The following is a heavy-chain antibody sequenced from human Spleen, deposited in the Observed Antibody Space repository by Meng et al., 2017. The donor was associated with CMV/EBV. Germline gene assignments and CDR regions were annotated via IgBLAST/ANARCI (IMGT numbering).Heavy chain of an antibody. J-gene: IGHJ3*02. CDR3: AKDSSKTYYDFWSGPDGFDI. V-gene: IGHV3-23*01. CDR1: SYV. CDR2: MSGSGDNT. D-gene: IGHD3-3*01. Sequence: SYVINWVRQAPGKGLEWVSAMSGSGDNTYYADSVTGRFTISRDNSKNTLYLQMNSLRAEDTAVYFCAKDSSKTYYDFWSGPDGFDIWGQGTMVTVSS.